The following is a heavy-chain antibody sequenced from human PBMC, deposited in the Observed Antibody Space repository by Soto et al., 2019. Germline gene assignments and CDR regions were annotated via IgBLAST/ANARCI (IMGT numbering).Heavy chain of an antibody. CDR1: GGTFRNYA. CDR2: LIPMLGIP. J-gene: IGHJ4*01. D-gene: IGHD1-26*01. Sequence: SVKVSCKTSGGTFRNYAVSWVRQAPGQGLEWMGGLIPMLGIPNYAQKFQGRVSLTADDSTSTAYMELTSLRSEDTAIYYCARGGVFSGTYRYFEYWGHGALATVSS. CDR3: ARGGVFSGTYRYFEY. V-gene: IGHV1-69*13.